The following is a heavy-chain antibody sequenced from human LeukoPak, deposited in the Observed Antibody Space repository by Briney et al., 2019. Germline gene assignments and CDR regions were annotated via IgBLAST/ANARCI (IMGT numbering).Heavy chain of an antibody. CDR2: LSDSGVYT. V-gene: IGHV3-23*01. CDR1: GFTFSTYT. J-gene: IGHJ4*02. D-gene: IGHD4-17*01. Sequence: GGSLRLSCAASGFTFSTYTMNWVRQAPGKGLEWVSILSDSGVYTYYADSVKGRFTISRDNSNNMLYLQMNSLRAEDTAVYYCAKKAHYDAYAKYFDYWGQGTLVTVSS. CDR3: AKKAHYDAYAKYFDY.